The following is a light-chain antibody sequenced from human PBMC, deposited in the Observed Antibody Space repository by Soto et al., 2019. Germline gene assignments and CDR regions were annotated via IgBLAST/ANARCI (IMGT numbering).Light chain of an antibody. CDR2: GAS. CDR3: QQYNNWPPIT. CDR1: QNIRTN. J-gene: IGKJ5*01. Sequence: EIMMTQSPATLSVSPGERATLSCRASQNIRTNLAWYQQKAGQAPRLLIYGASTRATGIPARFSGSGSGTEFTLTISSLESEDSAIYYCQQYNNWPPITFGQGTRLEIK. V-gene: IGKV3-15*01.